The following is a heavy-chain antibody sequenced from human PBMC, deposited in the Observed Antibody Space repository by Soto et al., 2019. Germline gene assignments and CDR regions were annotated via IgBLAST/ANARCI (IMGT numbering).Heavy chain of an antibody. CDR3: ARDPTDIVVVPAAGRHYGMDV. CDR1: GFTFSSYG. V-gene: IGHV3-33*01. J-gene: IGHJ6*02. D-gene: IGHD2-2*01. Sequence: GGSLRLSCAASGFTFSSYGMHWVRQAPGKGLEWVAVIWYDGSNKYYADSVKGRFTISRDNSKNTLYLQMNSLRAEDTAVYYCARDPTDIVVVPAAGRHYGMDVWGQGTTVTVSS. CDR2: IWYDGSNK.